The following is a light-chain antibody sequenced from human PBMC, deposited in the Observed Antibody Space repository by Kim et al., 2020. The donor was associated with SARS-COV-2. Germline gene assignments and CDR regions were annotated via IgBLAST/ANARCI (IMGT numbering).Light chain of an antibody. Sequence: QAGLTQPPSVSKGLRQTATLTCTGNSNNVGDQGAAWLQQHQGHPPKLLYYRNNKRPSGISERVSASRSGNTAFLTITGLHPEDEADYYCSSWDSSLNAWVFGGGTQLTVL. CDR2: RNN. CDR3: SSWDSSLNAWV. J-gene: IGLJ3*02. CDR1: SNNVGDQG. V-gene: IGLV10-54*01.